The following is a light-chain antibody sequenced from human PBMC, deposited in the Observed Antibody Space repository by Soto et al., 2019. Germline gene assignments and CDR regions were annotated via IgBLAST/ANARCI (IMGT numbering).Light chain of an antibody. J-gene: IGKJ4*01. CDR3: QQYYNWPPHT. Sequence: EIVMTQSPATLSVSPGERATLSCRAIQSVSSSLAWYQQKPGQAPRLLIYGASTRATGIPARFSGSGSGTEFTLTISSLKSEDFAVYYCQQYYNWPPHTFGGGTKVDIK. CDR1: QSVSSS. V-gene: IGKV3-15*01. CDR2: GAS.